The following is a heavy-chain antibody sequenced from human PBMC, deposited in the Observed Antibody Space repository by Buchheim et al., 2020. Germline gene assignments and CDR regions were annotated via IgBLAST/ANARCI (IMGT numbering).Heavy chain of an antibody. Sequence: QVQLVESGGGVVQPGRSLRLSCAASGFTFSSYGMHWVRQAPGKGLEWVAVIWYDGSNKYYADSVKGRFTISRDNSKNTLYLQMNSLRAEDTAVHYCAIVVVPAAPYGMDVWGQGTT. CDR2: IWYDGSNK. CDR1: GFTFSSYG. V-gene: IGHV3-33*01. J-gene: IGHJ6*02. D-gene: IGHD2-2*01. CDR3: AIVVVPAAPYGMDV.